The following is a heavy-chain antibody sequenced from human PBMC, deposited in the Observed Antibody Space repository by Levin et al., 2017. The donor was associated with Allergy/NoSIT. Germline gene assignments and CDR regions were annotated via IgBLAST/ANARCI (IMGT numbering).Heavy chain of an antibody. CDR2: ISNSGSTR. V-gene: IGHV3-11*01. Sequence: SCAASGFTFSDYYMSWIRQAPGKGLEWVSFISNSGSTRYYADSVKGRFTISRDNAKNSLYLQMNSLRAEDTAVYYCAREPPPPYNFRLYYYYYGMDVWGLGTTVTVSS. CDR3: AREPPPPYNFRLYYYYYGMDV. D-gene: IGHD5-24*01. CDR1: GFTFSDYY. J-gene: IGHJ6*02.